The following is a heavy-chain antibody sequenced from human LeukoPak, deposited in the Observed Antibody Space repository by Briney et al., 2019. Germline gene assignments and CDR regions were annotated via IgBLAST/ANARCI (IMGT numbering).Heavy chain of an antibody. J-gene: IGHJ4*02. CDR2: IRYDGSNK. CDR1: GFTFSSHM. Sequence: GRSLRLSCAASGFTFSSHMMHWVRQAPCKGLEWVAFIRYDGSNKYYADSVKGRFTISRDNSKNTLYLQMNSLRAEDTAVYYCANTLRGCDYWGQGTLVTVSS. CDR3: ANTLRGCDY. D-gene: IGHD5-12*01. V-gene: IGHV3-30*02.